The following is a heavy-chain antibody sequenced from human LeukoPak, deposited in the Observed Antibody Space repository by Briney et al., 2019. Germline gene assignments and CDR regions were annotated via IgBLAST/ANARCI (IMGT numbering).Heavy chain of an antibody. Sequence: PGGSLRLSCAASGFTFSSYEMNWVRQAPGKGLEWVSYISSIGSTIYYADSVKGRFTISRDNAKNSLYLQMNSLRAEDTAVYYCAREGCSGGSCYVHAGVDYWGQGTLVTVSS. J-gene: IGHJ4*02. D-gene: IGHD2-15*01. V-gene: IGHV3-48*03. CDR2: ISSIGSTI. CDR1: GFTFSSYE. CDR3: AREGCSGGSCYVHAGVDY.